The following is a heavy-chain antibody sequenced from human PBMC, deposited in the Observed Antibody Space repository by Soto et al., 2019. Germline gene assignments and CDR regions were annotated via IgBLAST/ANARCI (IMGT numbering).Heavy chain of an antibody. CDR1: GFTFSSYW. V-gene: IGHV3-74*01. CDR3: AKDAPYYYDSSGYYGPFDY. J-gene: IGHJ4*02. Sequence: ASLRLSCAASGFTFSSYWMHWVRQAPGKGLVWVSRINSDGSSTSYADSVKGRFTISRDNAKNTLYLQMNSLRAEDTAMYYCAKDAPYYYDSSGYYGPFDYWGQGTLVTVSS. D-gene: IGHD3-22*01. CDR2: INSDGSST.